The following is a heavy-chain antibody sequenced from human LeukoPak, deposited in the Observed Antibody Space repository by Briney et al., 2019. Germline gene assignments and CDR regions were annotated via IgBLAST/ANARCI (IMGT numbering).Heavy chain of an antibody. CDR3: ATTSGYFYY. CDR1: AYTFTDYY. J-gene: IGHJ4*02. CDR2: INPSSGDT. D-gene: IGHD1-26*01. Sequence: GASVKVSCKASAYTFTDYYEHWVRQAPGQGLEWMGRINPSSGDTNYAQNFQGRVTMTRDTSISTAYMELSRLRSDDTAVYYCATTSGYFYYWGQGTLVTVSS. V-gene: IGHV1-2*06.